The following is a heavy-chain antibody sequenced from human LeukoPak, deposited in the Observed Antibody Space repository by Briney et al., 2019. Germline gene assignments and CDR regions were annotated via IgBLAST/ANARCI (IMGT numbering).Heavy chain of an antibody. Sequence: PGGSLRLSCVASGFNYNTYWMSWVRQAPGKGLEWVANIKQDGSEKNYVDSVKGRFTISRDNAKNSLYLQMNSLRAEDTAIYYCTRDYRGTFDYWGQGTLVTVSP. CDR1: GFNYNTYW. CDR3: TRDYRGTFDY. V-gene: IGHV3-7*03. D-gene: IGHD1-26*01. CDR2: IKQDGSEK. J-gene: IGHJ4*02.